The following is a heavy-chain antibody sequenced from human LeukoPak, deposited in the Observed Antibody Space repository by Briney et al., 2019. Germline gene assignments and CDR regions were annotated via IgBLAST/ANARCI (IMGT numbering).Heavy chain of an antibody. D-gene: IGHD5-18*01. Sequence: SETLSLTCTVSGGSISSYYWSWIRQPPGKGLEWIGYIYYSGSTNYNPSLKSRVTISVDTAKNQFSLKLSSVTAADTAVYYCAGGRGYSKKLDHCGQGTLVTVSS. CDR3: AGGRGYSKKLDH. V-gene: IGHV4-59*01. J-gene: IGHJ4*02. CDR2: IYYSGST. CDR1: GGSISSYY.